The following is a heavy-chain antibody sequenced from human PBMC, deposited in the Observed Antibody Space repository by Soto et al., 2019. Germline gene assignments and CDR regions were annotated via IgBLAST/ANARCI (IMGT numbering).Heavy chain of an antibody. CDR1: GGSISSGGYY. Sequence: QVQLQESGPGLVKPSQTLSLTCTVSGGSISSGGYYWSWIRQHPGKGLEWSGYIYYSGSTYYNPSLKSRVTISVDTSKNQFSLKLSSVTAADTAVYYCARDSVVVGRMDVWGQGTTVTVSS. J-gene: IGHJ6*02. D-gene: IGHD2-15*01. V-gene: IGHV4-31*03. CDR2: IYYSGST. CDR3: ARDSVVVGRMDV.